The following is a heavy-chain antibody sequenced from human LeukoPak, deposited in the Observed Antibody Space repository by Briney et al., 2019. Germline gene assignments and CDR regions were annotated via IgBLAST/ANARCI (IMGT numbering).Heavy chain of an antibody. J-gene: IGHJ3*02. CDR2: IYSGGST. CDR1: GFTVSTNY. D-gene: IGHD6-6*01. CDR3: ASYRYGGSFAFDI. Sequence: GGSLRLSCGASGFTVSTNYMSWVRQAPRKGLEWVSIIYSGGSTYYADSVKGRFTISRDNSKNTLYLQMNSLRAEDTAVYYCASYRYGGSFAFDIWGQGTMVTVSS. V-gene: IGHV3-66*01.